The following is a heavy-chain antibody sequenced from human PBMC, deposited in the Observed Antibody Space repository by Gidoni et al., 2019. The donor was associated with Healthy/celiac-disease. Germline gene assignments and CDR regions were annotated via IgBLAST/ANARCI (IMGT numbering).Heavy chain of an antibody. Sequence: EVQLVESGGGLVKPGRSLRLSCTASGFTFGDYAMSWFRQAPGKGLEWVGFIRSKAYGGTTEYAASVKGRFTISRDDSKSIAYLQMNSLKTEDTAVYYCTRDFGNIVVVPAAVVYYYGMDVWGQGTTVTVSS. CDR1: GFTFGDYA. J-gene: IGHJ6*02. CDR3: TRDFGNIVVVPAAVVYYYGMDV. D-gene: IGHD2-2*01. V-gene: IGHV3-49*05. CDR2: IRSKAYGGTT.